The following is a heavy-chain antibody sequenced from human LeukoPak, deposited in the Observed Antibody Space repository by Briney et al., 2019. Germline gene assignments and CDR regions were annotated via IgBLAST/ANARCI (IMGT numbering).Heavy chain of an antibody. CDR2: INPNSGGT. Sequence: ASVKVSCKASGYTFTGYYMHWVRQAPGQGPEWMGRINPNSGGTNYAQKFQGRVTMTRDTSISTAYMELSRLRSDDTAVYYCARVDTAMVKPFGYWGQGTLVTVSS. D-gene: IGHD5-18*01. V-gene: IGHV1-2*06. CDR1: GYTFTGYY. J-gene: IGHJ4*02. CDR3: ARVDTAMVKPFGY.